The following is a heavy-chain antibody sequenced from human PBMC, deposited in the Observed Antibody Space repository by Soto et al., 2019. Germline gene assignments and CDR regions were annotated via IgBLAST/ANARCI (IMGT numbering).Heavy chain of an antibody. CDR2: IDIGGNT. Sequence: EVQVVESGGGLVQPGGSLRLSCAASGFSVTNNYMNWVRQAPGKGLEWVSIIDIGGNTYYADSVKDRFTISRDNSRNTLYLHMDSLGAEDTAVYYCAGGRGSTGDLGREHYFDYWGQGTLVTVSP. CDR3: AGGRGSTGDLGREHYFDY. J-gene: IGHJ4*02. D-gene: IGHD2-2*01. CDR1: GFSVTNNY. V-gene: IGHV3-66*01.